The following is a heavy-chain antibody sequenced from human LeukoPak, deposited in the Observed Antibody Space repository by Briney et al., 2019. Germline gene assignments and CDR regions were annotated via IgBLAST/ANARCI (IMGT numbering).Heavy chain of an antibody. D-gene: IGHD1-1*01. CDR1: GFTFSSYS. Sequence: GGSLRLSCAASGFTFSSYSMNWVRQAPGKGLEWVSSISSSSSYIYYADSVKGRFTISRDNAKNSLYLQMNGLRAEDTAVFYCARDLAGGSVFDIWGKGTMFTVSS. J-gene: IGHJ3*02. CDR2: ISSSSSYI. V-gene: IGHV3-21*01. CDR3: ARDLAGGSVFDI.